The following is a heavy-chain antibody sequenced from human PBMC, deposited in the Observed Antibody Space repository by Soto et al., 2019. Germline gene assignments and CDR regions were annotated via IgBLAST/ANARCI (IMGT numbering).Heavy chain of an antibody. J-gene: IGHJ4*02. V-gene: IGHV3-21*01. D-gene: IGHD6-19*01. CDR3: ARDGGSSGWSDFDY. CDR1: GFTFSSYG. CDR2: IITITGFI. Sequence: GGSLRLSCAASGFTFSSYGMNWVRQAPGKGLEWVSIITITGFIDYADSVKGRFTISRDNAKNTLYLQMNSLRAEDTAVYYCARDGGSSGWSDFDYWGQGTLVTVSS.